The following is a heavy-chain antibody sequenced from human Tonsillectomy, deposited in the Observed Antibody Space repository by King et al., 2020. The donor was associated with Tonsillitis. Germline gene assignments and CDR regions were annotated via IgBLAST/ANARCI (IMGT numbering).Heavy chain of an antibody. D-gene: IGHD2-2*01. CDR3: ARGVYCSGTSCYRHFDY. V-gene: IGHV3-48*01. CDR1: GFTFSSYS. CDR2: ISGSSTTI. J-gene: IGHJ4*02. Sequence: VQLVESGGGLVQPGGSLRLSCAASGFTFSSYSMNWVRQAPGKGLEWVSYISGSSTTIYYADSVKGRFTISRDNAKNSLYLHMNSLRAEDTAVYYCARGVYCSGTSCYRHFDYWGQGTLVTVSS.